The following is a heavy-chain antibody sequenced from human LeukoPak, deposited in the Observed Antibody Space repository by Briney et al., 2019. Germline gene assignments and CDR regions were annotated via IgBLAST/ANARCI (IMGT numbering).Heavy chain of an antibody. D-gene: IGHD2-15*01. CDR2: LYSDGRT. V-gene: IGHV3-53*01. J-gene: IGHJ4*02. CDR3: ASGGGYYPIDY. CDR1: GFTVNSNY. Sequence: QPGGSLRLSCAASGFTVNSNYMNWVRQAPGKGLEWVSVLYSDGRTYYADSVKGRFTISRDTSKNTLYLQVNSLRAEDTAVYYCASGGGYYPIDYWGQGTLVTVSS.